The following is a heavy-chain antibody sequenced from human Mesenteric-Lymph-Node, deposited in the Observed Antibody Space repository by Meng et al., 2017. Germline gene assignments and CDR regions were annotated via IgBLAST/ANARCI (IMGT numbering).Heavy chain of an antibody. V-gene: IGHV1-2*06. CDR3: AAFYYESSGYFRADY. CDR2: INLNSGGT. CDR1: GYTFTGYY. J-gene: IGHJ4*02. Sequence: QVQLVQSGAEVKKPGASVKVSCKASGYTFTGYYFHWGRQAPGQGLEWMGRINLNSGGTNYAQKFQGRVTMTWDTSISAAQMELSSLRSDDTAVYYCAAFYYESSGYFRADYGGQRILVTVSS. D-gene: IGHD3-22*01.